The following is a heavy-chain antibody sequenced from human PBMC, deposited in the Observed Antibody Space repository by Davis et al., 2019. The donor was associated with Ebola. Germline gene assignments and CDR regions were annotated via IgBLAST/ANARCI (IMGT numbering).Heavy chain of an antibody. D-gene: IGHD2-8*01. Sequence: SVTVSCQASGYTFTSSRISRARQPPGQGLEWMGWISAYNGNTNYAQKLQGRVTMTTDTSTSTAYMELRSLRSDDTAVYYCAASDGVGRLGYYFDNWGQGTLVTVSS. V-gene: IGHV1-18*04. CDR3: AASDGVGRLGYYFDN. CDR1: GYTFTSSR. CDR2: ISAYNGNT. J-gene: IGHJ4*02.